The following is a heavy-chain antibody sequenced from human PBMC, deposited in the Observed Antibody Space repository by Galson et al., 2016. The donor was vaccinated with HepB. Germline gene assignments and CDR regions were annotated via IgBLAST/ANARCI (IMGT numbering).Heavy chain of an antibody. V-gene: IGHV4-59*09. D-gene: IGHD3-10*01. Sequence: IYYTGSTTYSPSLKSRVSISLDTSRSQFSLNLTSVTAADTAVYFCARGTDGLGSPYFDYWGQGALVTVSS. CDR3: ARGTDGLGSPYFDY. J-gene: IGHJ4*02. CDR2: IYYTGST.